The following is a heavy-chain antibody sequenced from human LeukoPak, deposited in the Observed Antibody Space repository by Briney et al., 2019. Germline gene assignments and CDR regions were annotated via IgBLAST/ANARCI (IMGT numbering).Heavy chain of an antibody. D-gene: IGHD1-14*01. Sequence: ASVKVSCKASGGTFSSYAISWVRQAPGQGLEWMGGIIPIFGTANYAQKFQGRVTITTDESTSTAYMELSSLRSEDTAVYYCARETADYYYHMDVWGKGTTVTVSS. CDR2: IIPIFGTA. V-gene: IGHV1-69*05. CDR3: ARETADYYYHMDV. CDR1: GGTFSSYA. J-gene: IGHJ6*03.